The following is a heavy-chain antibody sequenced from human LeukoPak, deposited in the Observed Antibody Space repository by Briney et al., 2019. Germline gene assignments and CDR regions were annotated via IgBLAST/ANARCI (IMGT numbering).Heavy chain of an antibody. V-gene: IGHV3-23*01. CDR1: GFTFSSYA. CDR2: ISGSGGRT. CDR3: AKHGGSYLYYFDY. J-gene: IGHJ4*02. D-gene: IGHD1-26*01. Sequence: PGGSLRLSCAASGFTFSSYAMSWVRQAPGKGLEWVSAISGSGGRTCYADSVKGRFTISRDNSKNTLYLQMNSLRAEDTAVYYCAKHGGSYLYYFDYWGQGTLVTVPS.